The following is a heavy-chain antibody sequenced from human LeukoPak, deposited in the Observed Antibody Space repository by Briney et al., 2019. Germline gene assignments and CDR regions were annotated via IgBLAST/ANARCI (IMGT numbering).Heavy chain of an antibody. Sequence: ASVKVSCRASGGTFSSYAISWVRQAPGQGLEWMGGIIPIFGTANYAQKFQGRVTITADESTSTAYMELSSLRSEDTAVYYCASKQSNWNYVYDAFDIWGQGTMVTVSS. D-gene: IGHD1-7*01. CDR3: ASKQSNWNYVYDAFDI. CDR1: GGTFSSYA. CDR2: IIPIFGTA. V-gene: IGHV1-69*13. J-gene: IGHJ3*02.